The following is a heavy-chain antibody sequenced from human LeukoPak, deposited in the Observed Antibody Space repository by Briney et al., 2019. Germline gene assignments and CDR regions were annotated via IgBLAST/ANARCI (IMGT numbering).Heavy chain of an antibody. CDR2: ISAYNGNT. CDR1: GFTFTNYD. V-gene: IGHV1-18*01. Sequence: ASVKVSCKATGFTFTNYDINWVRQATGQGLEWMGWISAYNGNTNYAQKLQGRVTMTTDTSTSTAYMELRSLRSDDTAVYYCASGRRLELSSSYYYGMDVWGQGTTVTVSS. D-gene: IGHD1-26*01. J-gene: IGHJ6*02. CDR3: ASGRRLELSSSYYYGMDV.